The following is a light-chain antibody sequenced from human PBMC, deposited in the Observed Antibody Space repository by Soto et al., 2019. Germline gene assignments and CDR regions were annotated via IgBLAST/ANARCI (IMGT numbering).Light chain of an antibody. CDR1: QSIGLA. V-gene: IGKV3-20*01. J-gene: IGKJ1*01. CDR3: QQYGSSTGT. CDR2: CAS. Sequence: EIVLTQPPATLSLSPEERATLSCRSSQSIGLAIAWYQQKPGQAPRLLSFCASISATGLTDRFSGGGAGTDCTLTIARLEPEDFAVYYCQQYGSSTGTFGQRTKVDI.